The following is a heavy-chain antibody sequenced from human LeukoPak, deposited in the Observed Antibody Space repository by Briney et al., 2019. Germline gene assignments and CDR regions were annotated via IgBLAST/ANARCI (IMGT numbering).Heavy chain of an antibody. CDR1: GFTFSTDA. D-gene: IGHD6-6*01. J-gene: IGHJ6*03. V-gene: IGHV3-30*01. CDR2: ISDDGSNK. Sequence: PGRSLRLSCAASGFTFSTDAMLWVRQAPGKGLEWVAFISDDGSNKFYADSVKGRFTISRDNSKNTLYLQMNSLRAEDTAVYYCARRYSSSSGYYMDVWGKGTTVTVSS. CDR3: ARRYSSSSGYYMDV.